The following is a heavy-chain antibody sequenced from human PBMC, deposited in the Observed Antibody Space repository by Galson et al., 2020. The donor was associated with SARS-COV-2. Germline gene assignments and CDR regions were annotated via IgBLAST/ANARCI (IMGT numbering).Heavy chain of an antibody. CDR2: IKQYGSER. D-gene: IGHD3-3*01. CDR3: ARGSRFYDFWSGRAEYFQH. J-gene: IGHJ1*01. CDR1: GFTFSSYW. Sequence: GGSLRLSCRGSGFTFSSYWMNWVRQAPGQGLEWVANIKQYGSERYYVESVKGRFTISRDNAQNSLYLQMDSLRDDDTAVYFCARGSRFYDFWSGRAEYFQHWGLGTLVTVSS. V-gene: IGHV3-7*01.